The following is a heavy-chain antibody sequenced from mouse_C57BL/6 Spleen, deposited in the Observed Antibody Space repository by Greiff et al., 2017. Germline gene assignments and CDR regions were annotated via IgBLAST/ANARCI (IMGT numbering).Heavy chain of an antibody. Sequence: VQLQQSGAELVKPGASVKLSCTASGFNIKDYYMHWVKQRTEQGLEWIGRIDPEDGETKYAPKFQGKATITADTSYNTAYLQLSSLTSEDTAVYYCALITTVVATYFDYWGQGTTLTVAS. CDR3: ALITTVVATYFDY. D-gene: IGHD1-1*01. CDR1: GFNIKDYY. J-gene: IGHJ2*01. CDR2: IDPEDGET. V-gene: IGHV14-2*01.